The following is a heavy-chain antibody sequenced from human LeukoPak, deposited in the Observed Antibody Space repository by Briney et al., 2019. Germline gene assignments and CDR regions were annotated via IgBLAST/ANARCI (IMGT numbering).Heavy chain of an antibody. V-gene: IGHV3-23*01. CDR1: GFTFSSYA. J-gene: IGHJ3*02. Sequence: GGSLRLSCADSGFTFSSYAMSWVRQAPGKGLEWVSAICGSGGSTYYADSVKGRFTISRDNSKNTLYLQMNSLRAEDTAVYYCANENYYGSGSYYPAFDIWGQGTMVTVSS. CDR3: ANENYYGSGSYYPAFDI. D-gene: IGHD3-10*01. CDR2: ICGSGGST.